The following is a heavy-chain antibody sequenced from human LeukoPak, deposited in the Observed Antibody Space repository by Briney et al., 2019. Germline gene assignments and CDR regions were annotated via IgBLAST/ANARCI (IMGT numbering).Heavy chain of an antibody. D-gene: IGHD2-2*01. V-gene: IGHV3-33*08. CDR3: ASEGGADCSSASCYGTDAFDI. CDR1: GFTFSSHW. J-gene: IGHJ3*02. CDR2: IWYDGSDK. Sequence: PGGSLRLACAASGFTFSSHWMNWVRQAPGKGLEWVALIWYDGSDKYYADSVKGRFTISRDNSKNTLYLQVNSLRAEDTAVYYCASEGGADCSSASCYGTDAFDIWGQGPMVTVSS.